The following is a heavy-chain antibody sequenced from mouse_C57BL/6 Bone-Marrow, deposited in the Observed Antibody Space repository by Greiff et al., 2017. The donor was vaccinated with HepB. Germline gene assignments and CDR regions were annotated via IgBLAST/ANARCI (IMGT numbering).Heavy chain of an antibody. CDR2: IYPRSGNT. Sequence: VQLQQSGAELARPGASVKLSCKASGYNFTRYGISWVKQRTGQGLEWIGEIYPRSGNTYYNDKFKGKATLTADKSSSTAYMELRSLTSEDSAVYFCARRGYGYWYFDVWGTGTTVTVSS. CDR1: GYNFTRYG. D-gene: IGHD1-1*02. CDR3: ARRGYGYWYFDV. J-gene: IGHJ1*03. V-gene: IGHV1-81*01.